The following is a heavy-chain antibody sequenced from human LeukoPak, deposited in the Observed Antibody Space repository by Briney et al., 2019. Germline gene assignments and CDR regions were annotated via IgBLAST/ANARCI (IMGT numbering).Heavy chain of an antibody. CDR2: IYYSGST. V-gene: IGHV4-59*01. CDR3: AREYGYYDFWSGPPGYMDV. D-gene: IGHD3-3*01. Sequence: PSETLSLTCTVSGGSISSYYWSWIRQPPGKGLEWIGYIYYSGSTNYNPSLKSRVTISVDTSKNQSSLKLSSVTAADTAVYYCAREYGYYDFWSGPPGYMDVWGKGTTVTVSS. J-gene: IGHJ6*03. CDR1: GGSISSYY.